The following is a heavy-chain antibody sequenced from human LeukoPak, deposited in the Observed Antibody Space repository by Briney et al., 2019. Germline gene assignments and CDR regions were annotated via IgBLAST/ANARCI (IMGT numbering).Heavy chain of an antibody. V-gene: IGHV6-1*01. CDR1: GDSVSSNSAA. J-gene: IGHJ4*02. CDR2: TYYRSKWYN. D-gene: IGHD3-10*01. CDR3: ARAYYYGSGSYYHLNFDY. Sequence: SQTLSLTCAISGDSVSSNSAAWNWTRQSPSRGLEWLGRTYYRSKWYNDYAVSVKSRITINPDTSKNQFSLQLNSVTPEDTAVYYCARAYYYGSGSYYHLNFDYWGQGTLVTVSS.